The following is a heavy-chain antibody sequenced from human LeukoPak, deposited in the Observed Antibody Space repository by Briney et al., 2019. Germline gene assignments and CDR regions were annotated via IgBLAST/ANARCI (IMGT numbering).Heavy chain of an antibody. CDR2: INHSGYT. D-gene: IGHD4-11*01. CDR3: TRITTGHDY. J-gene: IGHJ4*02. V-gene: IGHV4-34*01. Sequence: KPSETLSLTCTVAGVSFNDYYWSWVRQTPGKGLEWIGEINHSGYTNDSPSLKSRVTLSIDTSRKQFSLNLRSVTVADTGLYYCTRITTGHDYWGQGTLVTVSS. CDR1: GVSFNDYY.